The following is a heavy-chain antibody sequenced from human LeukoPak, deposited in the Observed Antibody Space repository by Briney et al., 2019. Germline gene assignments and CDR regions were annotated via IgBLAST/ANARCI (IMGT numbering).Heavy chain of an antibody. CDR1: GGTFSSYA. CDR2: IIPIFGTA. J-gene: IGHJ6*03. Sequence: ASVKVSCKASGGTFSSYAISWVRQAPGQGLEWMGGIIPIFGTANYAQKFQGGVTITADESTSTAYMELSSLRSEDTAVYYCARGAGNSWFGEPYYYHMDVWSKGTTVTISS. V-gene: IGHV1-69*13. D-gene: IGHD3-10*01. CDR3: ARGAGNSWFGEPYYYHMDV.